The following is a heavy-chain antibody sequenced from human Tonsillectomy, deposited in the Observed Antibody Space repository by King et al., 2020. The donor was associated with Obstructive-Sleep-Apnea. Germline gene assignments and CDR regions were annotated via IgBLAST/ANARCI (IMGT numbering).Heavy chain of an antibody. CDR1: GGSISGYC. V-gene: IGHV4-59*01. J-gene: IGHJ4*02. Sequence: VQLQESGPGLVKPSETLSLTCKVSGGSISGYCWAWIRQPPRKGLEWIGHVCDIGTTDYNPSLNSRVTILVDTSKKQSSLNLRSVIAADTAVYYCARVRRDGYNGKGYYFDDWGQGTLVTVSS. CDR3: ARVRRDGYNGKGYYFDD. CDR2: VCDIGTT. D-gene: IGHD5-24*01.